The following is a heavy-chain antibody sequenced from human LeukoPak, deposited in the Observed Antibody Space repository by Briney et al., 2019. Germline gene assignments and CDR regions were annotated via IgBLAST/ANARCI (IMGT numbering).Heavy chain of an antibody. CDR2: IYYSGST. V-gene: IGHV4-30-4*08. Sequence: KPSQTLSLTCTVSGGSISSGDYYWSWIRQPPGKGLEWIGYIYYSGSTYYNPSLKSRVTISVDTSKNQFYLKMSSVTAADTDVYYCARESYYDSSGYYLDYWGQGTLVTVSS. CDR1: GGSISSGDYY. D-gene: IGHD3-22*01. CDR3: ARESYYDSSGYYLDY. J-gene: IGHJ4*02.